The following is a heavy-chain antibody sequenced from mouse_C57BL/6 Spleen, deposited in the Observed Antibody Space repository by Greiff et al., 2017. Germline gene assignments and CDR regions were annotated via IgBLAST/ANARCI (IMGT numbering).Heavy chain of an antibody. V-gene: IGHV14-2*01. D-gene: IGHD1-1*01. Sequence: EVQLQQSGAELVKPGASVKLSCTASGFNIKDYYMHWVKQRTEKGLEWIGRIDPEDGETKYATKFPGKATIKADTSSNTAYLQLSSLTSEDTAVYYCAREPTVVGGYFDYWGQGTTLTVSS. J-gene: IGHJ2*01. CDR3: AREPTVVGGYFDY. CDR1: GFNIKDYY. CDR2: IDPEDGET.